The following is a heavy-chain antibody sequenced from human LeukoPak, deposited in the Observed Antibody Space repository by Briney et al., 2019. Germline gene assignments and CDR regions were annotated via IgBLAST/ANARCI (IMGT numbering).Heavy chain of an antibody. Sequence: PSVTLSLTCSVSGSSISSSSDYWGWIRQAPGKGLEWIGSIYYSGRTYYNLSLKSRVTMSVDTSKEKLSLKLSCGLAADTSVYYCAICRKFYSDSSGYCNYFDYWGQGTLVTVSS. V-gene: IGHV4-39*01. CDR3: AICRKFYSDSSGYCNYFDY. D-gene: IGHD3-22*01. CDR1: GSSISSSSDY. J-gene: IGHJ4*02. CDR2: IYYSGRT.